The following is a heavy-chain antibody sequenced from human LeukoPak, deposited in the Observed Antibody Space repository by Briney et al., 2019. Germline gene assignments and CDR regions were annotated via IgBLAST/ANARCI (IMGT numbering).Heavy chain of an antibody. J-gene: IGHJ3*02. CDR2: IYGDGSFT. CDR1: GFTFSNFW. CDR3: ARDLSGHTPQDAFNI. V-gene: IGHV3-74*01. D-gene: IGHD3-16*02. Sequence: GGSLRLSCAASGFTFSNFWMHWVRHAPGKGLVWVALIYGDGSFTRYADSVKGRFTISRDNAKNTVYLQMNSLRAEDTAVYYCARDLSGHTPQDAFNIWGLGTMVTVSS.